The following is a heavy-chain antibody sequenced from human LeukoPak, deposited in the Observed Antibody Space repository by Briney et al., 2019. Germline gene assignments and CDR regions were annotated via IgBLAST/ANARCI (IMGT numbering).Heavy chain of an antibody. CDR2: IIPIFGTA. J-gene: IGHJ4*02. Sequence: SVKVSCKASGGTFSSYAISWVRQAPGQGLEWMGGIIPIFGTANYAQKFQGRVTITADKSTSTAYMKLSSLRSEDTAVYYCARDRYCSGGSCYSHGTPPFDYWGQGTLVTVSS. CDR1: GGTFSSYA. CDR3: ARDRYCSGGSCYSHGTPPFDY. D-gene: IGHD2-15*01. V-gene: IGHV1-69*06.